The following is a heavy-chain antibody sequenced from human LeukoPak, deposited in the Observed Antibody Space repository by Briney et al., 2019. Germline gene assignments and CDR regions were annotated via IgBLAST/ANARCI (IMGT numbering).Heavy chain of an antibody. D-gene: IGHD3-22*01. J-gene: IGHJ4*02. CDR2: IYPAVSDT. V-gene: IGHV5-51*01. CDR3: ATPHDATAYYYDNGGYFY. CDR1: GYSFSGYW. Sequence: KPGASLKISCKGSGYSFSGYWIAWVRQMPGEVVEWIEIIYPAVSDTRYSESFQGQITISADKSITTDYLQSSSLKASDTAMYYCATPHDATAYYYDNGGYFYWGQGTLVTVSS.